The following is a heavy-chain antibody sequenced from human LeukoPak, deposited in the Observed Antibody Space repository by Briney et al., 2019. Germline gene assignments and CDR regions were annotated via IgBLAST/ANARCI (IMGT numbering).Heavy chain of an antibody. CDR2: IIPIFGTA. D-gene: IGHD1-7*01. V-gene: IGHV1-69*13. CDR3: ARSWASNWNYGDAFDI. CDR1: GGPFTTYA. J-gene: IGHJ3*02. Sequence: GASVKASCKASGGPFTTYAISWGRQAPRQGLEWLGGIIPIFGTANYAQKVQGRVTITADESTSTAYMELSSLRSEDTAVYYCARSWASNWNYGDAFDIWGQGTMVTVSS.